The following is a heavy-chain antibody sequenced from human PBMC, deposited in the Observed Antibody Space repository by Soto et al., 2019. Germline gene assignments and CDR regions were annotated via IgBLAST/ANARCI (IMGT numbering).Heavy chain of an antibody. D-gene: IGHD3-16*02. CDR3: TREYYDYIWGSYRPYYFDY. V-gene: IGHV3-49*03. CDR1: GFTFGDYA. Sequence: GGSLRLSCTASGFTFGDYAMSWFRQAPGKGLEWVGFIRSKAYGGTTEYAASVKGRFTISRDDSKSIAYLQMNSLKTEDTAVYYCTREYYDYIWGSYRPYYFDYWGQGTLVTVS. J-gene: IGHJ4*02. CDR2: IRSKAYGGTT.